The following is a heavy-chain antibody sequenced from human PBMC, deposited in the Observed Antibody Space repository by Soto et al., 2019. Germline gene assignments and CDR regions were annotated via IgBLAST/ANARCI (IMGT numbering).Heavy chain of an antibody. CDR3: ASRNSGWYFYY. Sequence: EVQLLESGGGLVQPGGSLRLSCAASGFTFSNYAMNWVRQAPGKGLEWVSVISGRGGSTYYADSVKGRFTISRDNSKNTLYLQMNTLRAEDTAVYYCASRNSGWYFYYWGQGTLVTVSS. D-gene: IGHD6-19*01. J-gene: IGHJ4*02. V-gene: IGHV3-23*01. CDR1: GFTFSNYA. CDR2: ISGRGGST.